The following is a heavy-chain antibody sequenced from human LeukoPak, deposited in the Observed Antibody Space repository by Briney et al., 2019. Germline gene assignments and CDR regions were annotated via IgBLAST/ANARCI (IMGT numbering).Heavy chain of an antibody. J-gene: IGHJ4*02. CDR3: ARSPYGGYGDN. V-gene: IGHV4-59*01. CDR1: GGSISSYY. Sequence: SETLSLACTVSGGSISSYYWSWIRQPPGKGLEWIGYIYYSGSTNYNPSLKSRVTISVDTSKNQFSLKLSSVTAADTAVYYCARSPYGGYGDNWGQGTPVTVSS. CDR2: IYYSGST. D-gene: IGHD4-17*01.